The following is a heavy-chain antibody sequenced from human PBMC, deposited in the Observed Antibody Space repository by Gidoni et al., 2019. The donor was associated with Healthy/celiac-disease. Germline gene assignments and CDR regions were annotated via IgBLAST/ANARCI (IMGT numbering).Heavy chain of an antibody. J-gene: IGHJ4*02. CDR2: ISYDGSNK. CDR3: ASRTSSVTTGGAGDY. D-gene: IGHD4-17*01. CDR1: GSLSSSYV. Sequence: VQLVESAGGVVQPGRSLRPSCAASGSLSSSYVMHWVRQAPGKGLEWVAVISYDGSNKNYADSVKGRFTITRDNSKNTLYLQMNSLRAEDTAVYYCASRTSSVTTGGAGDYWGQGTLVTVSS. V-gene: IGHV3-30-3*01.